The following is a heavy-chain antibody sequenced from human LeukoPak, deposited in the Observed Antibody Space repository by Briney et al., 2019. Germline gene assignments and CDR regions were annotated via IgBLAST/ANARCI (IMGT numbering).Heavy chain of an antibody. J-gene: IGHJ5*02. CDR2: IYYGGGT. CDR1: GGSISSLY. D-gene: IGHD6-6*01. CDR3: ARWQYTISSGWFDP. Sequence: SETLSLTCTISGGSISSLYWSWIRQPPGKGLEWIGSIYYGGGTNYNPSLESRVTISVDTSKIQFSLKLTSVTAADTAVYYCARWQYTISSGWFDPWGQGTLVTVSS. V-gene: IGHV4-59*08.